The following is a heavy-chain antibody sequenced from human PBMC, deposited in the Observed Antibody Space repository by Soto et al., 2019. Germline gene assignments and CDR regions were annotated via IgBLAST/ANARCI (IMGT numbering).Heavy chain of an antibody. V-gene: IGHV3-15*01. J-gene: IGHJ5*02. CDR1: GFTFSNAW. CDR2: IKSKTDGGTT. CDR3: TTADNCSGGSCYSDNWFDP. D-gene: IGHD2-15*01. Sequence: GGSLRLSCAASGFTFSNAWMSWVRQAPGKGLEWVGRIKSKTDGGTTDYAAPVKGRFTISRDDSKNTLYLQMNSLKTEDTAVYYCTTADNCSGGSCYSDNWFDPWGQGTLVTVSS.